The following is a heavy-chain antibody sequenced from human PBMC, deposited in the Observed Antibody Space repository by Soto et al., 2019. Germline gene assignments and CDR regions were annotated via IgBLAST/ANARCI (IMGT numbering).Heavy chain of an antibody. Sequence: SETLSLTCTVSGGSISSYYWSWIRQPPGKGLEWIGYIYYSGSTNYNPSLKSRVTISVDTSKNQFSLKLSSVTAADTAVYYCARGPDIVVVPAADWFDPWGQGTLVTVSS. J-gene: IGHJ5*02. D-gene: IGHD2-2*01. CDR1: GGSISSYY. CDR2: IYYSGST. CDR3: ARGPDIVVVPAADWFDP. V-gene: IGHV4-59*01.